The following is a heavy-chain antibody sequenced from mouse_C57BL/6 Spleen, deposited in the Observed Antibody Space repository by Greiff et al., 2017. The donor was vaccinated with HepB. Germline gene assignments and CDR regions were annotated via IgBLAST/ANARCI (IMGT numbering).Heavy chain of an antibody. CDR2: ISNLAYSI. J-gene: IGHJ2*01. CDR1: GFTFSDYG. D-gene: IGHD2-4*01. V-gene: IGHV5-15*01. Sequence: DVKLVESGGGLVQPGGSLKLSCAASGFTFSDYGMAWVRQAPRKGPEWVAFISNLAYSIYYAATVTGRFTISRVNAKNTLYLEMSSLRSEDTAMYYCARLRDYDDYFDYWGQGTTLTVSS. CDR3: ARLRDYDDYFDY.